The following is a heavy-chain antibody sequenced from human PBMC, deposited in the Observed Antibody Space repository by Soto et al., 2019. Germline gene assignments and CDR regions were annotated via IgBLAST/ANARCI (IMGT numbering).Heavy chain of an antibody. CDR1: GVSISSDNR. CDR2: IHHSGST. D-gene: IGHD6-13*01. Sequence: QVQLQESGPGLVRPSGTVSLTCAVSGVSISSDNRWSWVRQPPGKALEWIGEIHHSGSTNYNPSLKSRVTMSVVPSKDLFSLTLNSVTAADTAFYYCARDQGSHPGDWGQGTRVSVSS. J-gene: IGHJ4*02. CDR3: ARDQGSHPGD. V-gene: IGHV4-4*02.